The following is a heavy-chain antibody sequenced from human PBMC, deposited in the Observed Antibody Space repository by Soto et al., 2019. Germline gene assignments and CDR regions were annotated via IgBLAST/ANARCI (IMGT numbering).Heavy chain of an antibody. V-gene: IGHV3-64*01. J-gene: IGHJ4*02. CDR3: ARGFGGLDY. D-gene: IGHD3-10*01. CDR1: GFTVSSNS. CDR2: ISSNGGST. Sequence: EVPLVESGGGLVQPGGSLRLSFAASGFTVSSNSMTWVRQAPGKGLEYVSAISSNGGSTYYANSVKGRFTISRDNSKNTLYLQMGSLRAEDMAVYYCARGFGGLDYWGQGTLVTVSS.